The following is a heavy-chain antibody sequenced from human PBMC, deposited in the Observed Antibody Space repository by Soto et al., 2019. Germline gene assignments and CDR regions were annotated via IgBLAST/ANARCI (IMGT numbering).Heavy chain of an antibody. D-gene: IGHD3-22*01. J-gene: IGHJ6*02. V-gene: IGHV1-58*02. CDR2: IVVGSGNT. CDR1: GFTFTSSA. CDR3: AADSQILDDSSGYYSNGRYYGMDV. Sequence: SVKVSCKASGFTFTSSAMQWVRQARGQRLEWIGWIVVGSGNTNYAQKFQERVTITRDMSTSTAYMELSSLRSEDTAVYYCAADSQILDDSSGYYSNGRYYGMDVWGQGTTVTVSS.